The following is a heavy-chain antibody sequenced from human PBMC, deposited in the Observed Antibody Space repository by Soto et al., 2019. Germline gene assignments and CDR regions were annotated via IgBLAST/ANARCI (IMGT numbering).Heavy chain of an antibody. CDR3: ARFRIAAAGTSRHFDY. D-gene: IGHD6-13*01. Sequence: HPGGSLRLSCAASGFTVSSNYMSWVRQAPGKGLEWVSVIYSGGSTYYADSVKGRFTISRDNSKNTLYLQMNSLRAEDTAVYYCARFRIAAAGTSRHFDYWGQGTLVTVSS. J-gene: IGHJ4*02. CDR1: GFTVSSNY. V-gene: IGHV3-66*01. CDR2: IYSGGST.